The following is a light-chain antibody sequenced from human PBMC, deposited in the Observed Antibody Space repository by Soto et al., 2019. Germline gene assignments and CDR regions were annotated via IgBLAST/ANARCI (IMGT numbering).Light chain of an antibody. CDR1: KGISSW. V-gene: IGKV1-12*01. J-gene: IGKJ3*01. Sequence: DIQMTQSPSSVSASVGDRVTITCRASKGISSWLAWYQQKPGKAPKLLIYAASSLQSGVPSRFSGSGSGTEFTLTISSLQSEDFATYYCHQANSFPVTFGPGTKVDIK. CDR3: HQANSFPVT. CDR2: AAS.